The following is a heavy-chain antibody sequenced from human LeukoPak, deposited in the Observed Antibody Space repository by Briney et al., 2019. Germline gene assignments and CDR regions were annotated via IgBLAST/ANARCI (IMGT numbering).Heavy chain of an antibody. V-gene: IGHV3-30-3*01. D-gene: IGHD5-24*01. CDR3: ARGGGNRDGYNR. CDR1: GFIFRNYA. J-gene: IGHJ4*02. CDR2: ISYDGSNK. Sequence: PGGSLRLSCAASGFIFRNYAMSWVRQAPGKGLEWVAVISYDGSNKYYADSVKGRFTISRDNSKNTLYLQMNSLRAEDTAVYYCARGGGNRDGYNRWGQGTLVTVSS.